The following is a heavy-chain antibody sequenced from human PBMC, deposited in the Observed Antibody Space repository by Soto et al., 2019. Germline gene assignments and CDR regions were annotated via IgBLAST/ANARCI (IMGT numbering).Heavy chain of an antibody. V-gene: IGHV3-23*01. CDR2: ISGSGGST. Sequence: GGSLRLSCAASGFTFSSYAMSWVRQAPGRGLEWVSAISGSGGSTYYADSVKGRFTISRDNSKNTLYLQMNSLRAEDTAVYYCAKDFSDPKIVGATTGAFDIWGQGTMVTVSS. J-gene: IGHJ3*02. D-gene: IGHD1-26*01. CDR1: GFTFSSYA. CDR3: AKDFSDPKIVGATTGAFDI.